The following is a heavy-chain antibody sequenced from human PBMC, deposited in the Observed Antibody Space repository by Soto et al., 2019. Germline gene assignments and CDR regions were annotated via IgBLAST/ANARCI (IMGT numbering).Heavy chain of an antibody. CDR2: ISYDGSNK. V-gene: IGHV3-30*18. D-gene: IGHD2-2*01. CDR3: AKDLEGYCSSTSCYSYLGPDD. CDR1: GFTFSSHV. J-gene: IGHJ6*01. Sequence: PEGSLRLSCAAYGFTFSSHVMHWVRQAPGKGLEWVAVISYDGSNKYYADSVKGRFTISRDNSKHTLFLQMNSLRPEDTAVYYCAKDLEGYCSSTSCYSYLGPDDWGQGTTVTVSS.